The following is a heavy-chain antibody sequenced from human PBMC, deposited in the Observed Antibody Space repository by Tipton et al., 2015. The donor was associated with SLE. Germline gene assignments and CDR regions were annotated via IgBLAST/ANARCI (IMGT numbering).Heavy chain of an antibody. V-gene: IGHV3-64D*06. CDR3: EKDHILDS. J-gene: IGHJ5*01. CDR2: ISSNGDRT. CDR1: GFTFSSST. Sequence: SLRLSCAASGFTFSSSTGYWVRQAPGRGLEYVAGISSNGDRTFYVDSVKGRFIISRDNSKNMMYLQMSSLRSEDTAVYYCEKDHILDSWGQGTLVTVSS.